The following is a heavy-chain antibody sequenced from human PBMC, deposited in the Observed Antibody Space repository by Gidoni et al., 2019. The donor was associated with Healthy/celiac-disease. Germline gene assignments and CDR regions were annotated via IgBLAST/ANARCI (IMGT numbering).Heavy chain of an antibody. Sequence: EVQLVESGGGLVQPGGSLRLSCAASGFTFSSYWMHWVRQAPGKGLVWVSRITRDGSSTSYADSVKGRFTISRDNAKNTLYLQMNSLRAEDTAVYYCARGRFSSGYYVGDAFDIWGQGTMVTVSS. CDR1: GFTFSSYW. CDR3: ARGRFSSGYYVGDAFDI. V-gene: IGHV3-74*01. J-gene: IGHJ3*02. D-gene: IGHD3-22*01. CDR2: ITRDGSST.